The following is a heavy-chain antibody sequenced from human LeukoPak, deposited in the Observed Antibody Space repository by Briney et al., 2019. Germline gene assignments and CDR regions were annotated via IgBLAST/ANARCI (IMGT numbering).Heavy chain of an antibody. J-gene: IGHJ4*02. Sequence: GGSLRLSCTASGFTFSNFWMSWVRQAPGKGLEWVAHIKQDGSQEYYVDSVKGRFTISRDSAKNSLYLQMNGLRAEDTAVYYCARGVPYDSWSGPHYSDYWGQGTLVTVSS. V-gene: IGHV3-7*01. CDR3: ARGVPYDSWSGPHYSDY. CDR2: IKQDGSQE. D-gene: IGHD3-3*01. CDR1: GFTFSNFW.